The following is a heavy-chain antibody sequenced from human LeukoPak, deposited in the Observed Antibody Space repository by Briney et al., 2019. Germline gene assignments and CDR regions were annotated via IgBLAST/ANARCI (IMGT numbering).Heavy chain of an antibody. CDR1: GGSISSGDYY. CDR3: ARSRPVPYYDFWSGYSFDY. Sequence: SETLSLTCTVSGGSISSGDYYWSWIRQPPGKGLEWIGYIYYSGSTYYNPTLKSRVTISVDTSKNQFSLKLSSVTAADTAVYYCARSRPVPYYDFWSGYSFDYWGQGTLVTVSS. V-gene: IGHV4-30-4*01. D-gene: IGHD3-3*01. J-gene: IGHJ4*02. CDR2: IYYSGST.